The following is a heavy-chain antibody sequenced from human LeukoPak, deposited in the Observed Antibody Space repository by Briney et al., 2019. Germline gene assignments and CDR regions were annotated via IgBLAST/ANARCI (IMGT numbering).Heavy chain of an antibody. V-gene: IGHV1-18*01. D-gene: IGHD3-22*01. Sequence: ASVKVSCKASGYTFTSYGISWVRQAPGQGLEWMGWISAYNGNTNYAQKFQGRVTMTTDTSTSTAYMELRSLRSDDTAVYYCAIDLPLYYYDSSGYHDYWGQGTLVTASS. J-gene: IGHJ4*02. CDR1: GYTFTSYG. CDR3: AIDLPLYYYDSSGYHDY. CDR2: ISAYNGNT.